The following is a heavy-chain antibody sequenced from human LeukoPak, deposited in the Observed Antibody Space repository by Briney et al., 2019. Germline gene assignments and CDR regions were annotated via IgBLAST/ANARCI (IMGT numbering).Heavy chain of an antibody. V-gene: IGHV4-59*01. CDR1: GGSISSYY. CDR2: IYYSGST. J-gene: IGHJ4*02. Sequence: KTSETLSLTCTVSGGSISSYYWSWIRQPPGKGLEWIGYIYYSGSTNYNPSLKSRGTISVDTSNNQFSLKLTSVTAADTAVYYCARDKNYYYDSSGYPGGHYFDYWGQGTLVTVSS. CDR3: ARDKNYYYDSSGYPGGHYFDY. D-gene: IGHD3-22*01.